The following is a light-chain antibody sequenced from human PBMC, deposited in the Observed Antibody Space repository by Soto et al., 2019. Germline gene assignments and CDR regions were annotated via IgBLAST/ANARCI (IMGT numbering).Light chain of an antibody. CDR3: QHYNSYSEA. J-gene: IGKJ1*01. CDR1: QSVSNNY. CDR2: GAS. V-gene: IGKV3-20*01. Sequence: IGCTQSASTLSLSPGERATLSGRASQSVSNNYLAWYQQKPGQAPRLLIYGASNRATGIPDRFSGSGSGTDFTLTISSLQPDDFATYYCQHYNSYSEAFGQGTKVDIK.